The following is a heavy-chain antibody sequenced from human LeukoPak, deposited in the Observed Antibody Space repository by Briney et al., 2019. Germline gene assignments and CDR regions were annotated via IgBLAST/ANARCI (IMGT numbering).Heavy chain of an antibody. CDR2: ISSSSSYI. CDR3: ARDPDYYDSSGPGDY. Sequence: PGGSLRLSCAASGFTFSSYSMNWVRQAPGKGLEWVSSISSSSSYIYYADSVKGRFTISRDNAKNSLYLQINSLRAEDTAVYYCARDPDYYDSSGPGDYWGQGTLVTVSS. J-gene: IGHJ4*02. V-gene: IGHV3-21*01. CDR1: GFTFSSYS. D-gene: IGHD3-22*01.